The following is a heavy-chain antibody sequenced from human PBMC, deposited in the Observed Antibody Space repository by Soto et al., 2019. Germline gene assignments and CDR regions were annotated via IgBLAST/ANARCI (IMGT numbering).Heavy chain of an antibody. J-gene: IGHJ4*02. Sequence: PGGSLRLSCAASGFTFSDYYMSWIRQAPGKGLEWVSYISSSGNIIYYADSGKGRFTISRDNAKNSLYLQMNSLRAEDTAVYYCARDLGYYDSSGYFDYWGQGTLVTVSS. CDR1: GFTFSDYY. V-gene: IGHV3-11*01. CDR3: ARDLGYYDSSGYFDY. CDR2: ISSSGNII. D-gene: IGHD3-22*01.